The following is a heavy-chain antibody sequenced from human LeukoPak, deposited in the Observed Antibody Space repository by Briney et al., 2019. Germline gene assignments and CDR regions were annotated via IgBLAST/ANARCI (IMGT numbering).Heavy chain of an antibody. CDR2: ISSNGGST. D-gene: IGHD3-22*01. CDR3: ARGGGDSSGYYQREYYFDY. Sequence: GGSLRLSCAASGFTFSNYWMNWVRQAPGKGLEYVSAISSNGGSTYYANSVKGRFTISRDNSKNTLYLQMGSLRAEDMAVYYCARGGGDSSGYYQREYYFDYWGQGTLVTVSS. CDR1: GFTFSNYW. J-gene: IGHJ4*02. V-gene: IGHV3-64*01.